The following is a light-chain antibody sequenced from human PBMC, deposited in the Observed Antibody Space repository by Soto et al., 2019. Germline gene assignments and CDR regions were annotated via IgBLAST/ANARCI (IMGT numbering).Light chain of an antibody. CDR3: QQYSTWPLT. CDR1: PSVSSN. CDR2: GAS. Sequence: EIVMTQSPATLSESPGERATLACRASPSVSSNLAWYQQKPGQAPRLLIYGASTRFPGIPARFSGSGSGTEFTLAITSLQSEDFAVYYCQQYSTWPLTFGGGTKVEI. J-gene: IGKJ4*01. V-gene: IGKV3-15*01.